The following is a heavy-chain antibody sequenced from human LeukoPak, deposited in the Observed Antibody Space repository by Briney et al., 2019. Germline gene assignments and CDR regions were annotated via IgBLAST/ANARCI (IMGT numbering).Heavy chain of an antibody. J-gene: IGHJ3*02. Sequence: GGSLRLSCAASGFTFSSYSMNWIRQAPGKGLEWVSYINIISSEIYYGDSVKGRFTISTDNAKNSVYLQMNSLRDEDTAVYYCARDRAYAFDNWGQGTMVTVSS. D-gene: IGHD3-10*01. V-gene: IGHV3-48*02. CDR1: GFTFSSYS. CDR3: ARDRAYAFDN. CDR2: INIISSEI.